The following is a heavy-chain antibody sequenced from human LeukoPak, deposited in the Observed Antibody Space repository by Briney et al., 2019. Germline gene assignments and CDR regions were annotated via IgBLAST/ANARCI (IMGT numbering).Heavy chain of an antibody. CDR2: IWYDGSNK. Sequence: LSLTCAVSGGSISSGGYSWSWIRQPPGKGLEWVAVIWYDGSNKYYADSVKGRFTISRDNSKNTLYLQMNSLRAEDMAVYYCARDQYYYGSGSYLYYWGQGTLVTVSS. D-gene: IGHD3-10*01. V-gene: IGHV3-33*08. CDR3: ARDQYYYGSGSYLYY. J-gene: IGHJ4*02. CDR1: GGSISSGGYS.